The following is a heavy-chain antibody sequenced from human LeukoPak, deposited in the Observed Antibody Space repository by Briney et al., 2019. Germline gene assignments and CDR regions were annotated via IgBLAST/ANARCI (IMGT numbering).Heavy chain of an antibody. CDR3: ARPSSYYYYGMDV. J-gene: IGHJ6*02. Sequence: SETLSLTCSVSGGSVSSYYWSWIRQPPRKGLEWIGYIYYSGSTSYNPSLKSRVTISVDTSKNQFSLKLTSVTAADTAVYYCARPSSYYYYGMDVWGQGTTVTVSS. CDR1: GGSVSSYY. V-gene: IGHV4-59*08. CDR2: IYYSGST.